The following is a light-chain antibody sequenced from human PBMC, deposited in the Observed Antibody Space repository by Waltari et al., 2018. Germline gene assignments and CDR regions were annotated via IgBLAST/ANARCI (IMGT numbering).Light chain of an antibody. CDR3: AAWDDSLNGYWV. CDR2: SNN. J-gene: IGLJ3*02. Sequence: QSVLTQPPSASGTPGQRVTISCSGSSSNIGSNTVNWYQQLPGTAPKLRLYSNNQRPSGVPDRFSGSKSGTSASLAISGLQSEDEADYYCAAWDDSLNGYWVFGGGTKLTVL. CDR1: SSNIGSNT. V-gene: IGLV1-44*01.